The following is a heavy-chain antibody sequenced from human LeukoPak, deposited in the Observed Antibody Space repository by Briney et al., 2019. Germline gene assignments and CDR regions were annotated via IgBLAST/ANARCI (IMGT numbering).Heavy chain of an antibody. V-gene: IGHV3-48*04. Sequence: PGGSLRLSCAASGFTFSTYSMNWVRQAPGKGLEWVSYISSSSSPIYYADSVKGRFTISRDNAKNSLCLQMNSLRVEDTAVYYCARSGYCTSTSCLNGRGAFDISGQGTMVTVSS. D-gene: IGHD2-2*01. CDR1: GFTFSTYS. CDR2: ISSSSSPI. CDR3: ARSGYCTSTSCLNGRGAFDI. J-gene: IGHJ3*02.